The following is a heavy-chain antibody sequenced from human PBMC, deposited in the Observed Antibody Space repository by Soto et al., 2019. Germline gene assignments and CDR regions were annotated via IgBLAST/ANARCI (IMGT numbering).Heavy chain of an antibody. D-gene: IGHD5-12*01. Sequence: GASVKVSCKASGGTFSSYAISWVRQAPGQGLEWMGGIIPIFGTANYAQKFQGRVTITADESTSTAYMELSSLRSEDTAVYYCARDPLMGYSGYDRLGNYYGMDVWGQGTTVTSP. CDR2: IIPIFGTA. J-gene: IGHJ6*02. V-gene: IGHV1-69*13. CDR3: ARDPLMGYSGYDRLGNYYGMDV. CDR1: GGTFSSYA.